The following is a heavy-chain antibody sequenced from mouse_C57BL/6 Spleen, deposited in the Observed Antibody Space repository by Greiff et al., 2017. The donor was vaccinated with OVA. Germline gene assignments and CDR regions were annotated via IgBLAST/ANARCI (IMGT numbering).Heavy chain of an antibody. CDR3: ARTRDDYEYHFDY. Sequence: VQLQQSGAELVRPGTSVKMSCKASGYTFTNYWIGWAKQRPGHGLEWIGDIYPGGGYTNYNEKFKGKATLTADKSSSTAYMQFSSLTSEDSAIYYCARTRDDYEYHFDYWGQGTTLTVSS. D-gene: IGHD2-4*01. V-gene: IGHV1-63*01. CDR1: GYTFTNYW. CDR2: IYPGGGYT. J-gene: IGHJ2*01.